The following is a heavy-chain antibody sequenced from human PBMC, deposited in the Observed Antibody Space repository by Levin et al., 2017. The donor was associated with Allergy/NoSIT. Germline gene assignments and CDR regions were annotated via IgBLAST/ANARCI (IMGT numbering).Heavy chain of an antibody. D-gene: IGHD7-27*01. Sequence: GESLKISCAASGFTFSSYGMHWVRQAPGKGLEWVAVIWYDGSNKYYADSVKGRFTISRDNSKNTLYLQMNSLRAEDTAVYYCARRGGGLGIVEYWGQGTLVTVSS. J-gene: IGHJ4*02. V-gene: IGHV3-33*01. CDR2: IWYDGSNK. CDR1: GFTFSSYG. CDR3: ARRGGGLGIVEY.